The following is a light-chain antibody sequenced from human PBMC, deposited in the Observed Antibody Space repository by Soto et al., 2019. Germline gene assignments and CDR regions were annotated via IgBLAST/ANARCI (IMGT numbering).Light chain of an antibody. CDR1: SSNIGNNY. V-gene: IGLV1-51*01. CDR2: DNN. Sequence: QSVLTQPPSVSAAPGQKVTISCSGSSSNIGNNYVSWYQQLPGTAPKLLIFDNNKRPSGIPDRFSSSKSATSATLGITGLQTGDEADYYCGTWDSSLSSVAFGGGTKLTVL. J-gene: IGLJ2*01. CDR3: GTWDSSLSSVA.